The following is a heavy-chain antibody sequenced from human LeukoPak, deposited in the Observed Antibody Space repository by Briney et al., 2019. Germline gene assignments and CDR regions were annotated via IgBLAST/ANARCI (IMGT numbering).Heavy chain of an antibody. Sequence: GGSLRLSCAASGFTLRSYDMSWVRQAPGKGLEWVAATSGSGGNTYYADSVKGRFTISRDNSKNTLYLQMNSLRAEDTAVYYCAKEYSGYDFDSWGQGTLVTVSS. CDR1: GFTLRSYD. CDR2: TSGSGGNT. D-gene: IGHD5-12*01. V-gene: IGHV3-23*01. CDR3: AKEYSGYDFDS. J-gene: IGHJ4*02.